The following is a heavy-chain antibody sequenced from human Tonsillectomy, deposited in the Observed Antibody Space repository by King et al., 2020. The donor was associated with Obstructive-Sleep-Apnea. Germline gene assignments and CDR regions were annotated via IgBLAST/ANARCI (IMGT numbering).Heavy chain of an antibody. D-gene: IGHD6-19*01. Sequence: VQLVESGGGVVQPGRSLRLSCAASGFTFSSYGMHWVRQAPGKGLEWVAVISYDGSNKYYADSVKGRFTISRDNCKNTLYLQMNSLRAEDTAVYYCAKEKDWGIAVAGTPLDYWGQGTLVTVSS. CDR3: AKEKDWGIAVAGTPLDY. J-gene: IGHJ4*02. V-gene: IGHV3-30*18. CDR2: ISYDGSNK. CDR1: GFTFSSYG.